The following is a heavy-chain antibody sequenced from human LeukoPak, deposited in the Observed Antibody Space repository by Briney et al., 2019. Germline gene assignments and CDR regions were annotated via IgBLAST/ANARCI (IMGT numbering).Heavy chain of an antibody. CDR2: INPNSGGT. D-gene: IGHD1-1*01. CDR1: VYTFTGYY. J-gene: IGHJ5*02. V-gene: IGHV1-2*06. CDR3: ARSTRSVGWFDP. Sequence: ASVKVSCKASVYTFTGYYMHWVRQAPGQGLEWMGRINPNSGGTNYAQKFQGRVTMTRDTSISTAYMELSRLRSDDTAVYYCARSTRSVGWFDPWGQGTLVTVSS.